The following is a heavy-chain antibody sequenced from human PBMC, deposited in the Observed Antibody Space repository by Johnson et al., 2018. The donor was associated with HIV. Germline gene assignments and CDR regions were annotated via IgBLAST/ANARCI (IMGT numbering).Heavy chain of an antibody. Sequence: VQLVESGGGLAQPGGSLRLSCAASGITFRSYLLTWVRQAPGKGLEWVSHISASGASTYYADSVEGRFTISRDDSKNMLYLQMNSLKTEDTAVYYCTRQRGSITMWDAFDIWGQGTMVTVSS. D-gene: IGHD3-10*02. V-gene: IGHV3-23*04. CDR3: TRQRGSITMWDAFDI. CDR1: GITFRSYL. J-gene: IGHJ3*02. CDR2: ISASGAST.